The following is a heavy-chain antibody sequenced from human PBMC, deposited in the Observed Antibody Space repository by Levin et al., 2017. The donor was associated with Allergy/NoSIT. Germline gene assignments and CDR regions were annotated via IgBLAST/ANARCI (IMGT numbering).Heavy chain of an antibody. Sequence: GSLRLSCTVSGGSISSYYWSWIRQPPGKGLEWIGYIYYSGSTNYNPSLKSRVTISVDTSKNQFSLKLSSVTAADTAVYYCARRISPGSWYQTSAFDIWGQGTMVTVSS. CDR3: ARRISPGSWYQTSAFDI. V-gene: IGHV4-59*08. CDR2: IYYSGST. J-gene: IGHJ3*02. D-gene: IGHD6-13*01. CDR1: GGSISSYY.